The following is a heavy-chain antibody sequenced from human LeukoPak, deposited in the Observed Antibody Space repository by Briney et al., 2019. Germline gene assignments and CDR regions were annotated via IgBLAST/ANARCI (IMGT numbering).Heavy chain of an antibody. CDR3: ARVGGGSGYYGMDV. CDR1: GGSISSYY. Sequence: SETLSLTCTVSGGSISSYYWSWIRQPPGKGLEWIGYIYYSGSTNYNPSLKSRVTISVDTSKNQFSLKLSSVTAADTAVYYCARVGGGSGYYGMDVWGQGTTVTVSS. CDR2: IYYSGST. D-gene: IGHD2-15*01. J-gene: IGHJ6*02. V-gene: IGHV4-59*01.